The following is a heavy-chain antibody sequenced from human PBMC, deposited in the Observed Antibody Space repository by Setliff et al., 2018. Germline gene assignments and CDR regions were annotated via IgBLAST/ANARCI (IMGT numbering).Heavy chain of an antibody. CDR3: ARGNMDVVAAGGKYSGLAF. J-gene: IGHJ6*02. CDR2: TIPMFDRP. Sequence: ASVKVSCKTSGGTFKNHAISWVRQAPGQGLEWMGGTIPMFDRPNYAQKFQGRVAITADEPTNTAYIEISSLRYEDTAVYYCARGNMDVVAAGGKYSGLAFWGQGTTVTV. D-gene: IGHD6-13*01. CDR1: GGTFKNHA. V-gene: IGHV1-69*13.